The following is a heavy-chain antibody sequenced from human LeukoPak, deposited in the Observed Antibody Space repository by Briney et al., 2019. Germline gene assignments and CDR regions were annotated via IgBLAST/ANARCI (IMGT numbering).Heavy chain of an antibody. CDR1: GFTFNTYS. Sequence: PGGSLRLSCAASGFTFNTYSMNWVRQAPGKGLEWVSYITSSSSSIYYADSVKGRLTISRDNAKNSLYLQMNSLRAEDTAVYYCARDNMGFDYWGQGTLVTVSS. CDR2: ITSSSSSI. D-gene: IGHD2/OR15-2a*01. V-gene: IGHV3-48*01. CDR3: ARDNMGFDY. J-gene: IGHJ4*02.